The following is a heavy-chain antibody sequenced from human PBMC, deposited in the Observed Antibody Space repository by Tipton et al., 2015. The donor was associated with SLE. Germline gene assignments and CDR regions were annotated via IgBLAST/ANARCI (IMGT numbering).Heavy chain of an antibody. J-gene: IGHJ6*02. CDR3: ARSSCYDSSGPPFYKGMDV. Sequence: QSGAEVKKPGASVKVSCKASGYTFINFGINWVRQAPGQGLERMGWIGAYNGNTYYAQRLQGRVTMTTDTSTSTAYMELRSLRSDDTAVYYCARSSCYDSSGPPFYKGMDVWGQGTTVTVSS. D-gene: IGHD3-22*01. CDR2: IGAYNGNT. V-gene: IGHV1-18*01. CDR1: GYTFINFG.